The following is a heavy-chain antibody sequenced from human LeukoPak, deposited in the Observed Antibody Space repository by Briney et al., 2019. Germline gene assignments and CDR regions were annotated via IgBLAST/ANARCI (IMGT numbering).Heavy chain of an antibody. CDR1: GFTFSSYA. CDR2: ISGSGGST. Sequence: GGSLRLSCAASGFTFSSYAMSWVRPAPGKGLEWVSAISGSGGSTYYADSVKGRFTISRDNSKNTLYLQMNSLRAEDTAVYYCAKTYYYDSSGHGNWFDPWGQGTLVTVSS. D-gene: IGHD3-22*01. CDR3: AKTYYYDSSGHGNWFDP. J-gene: IGHJ5*02. V-gene: IGHV3-23*01.